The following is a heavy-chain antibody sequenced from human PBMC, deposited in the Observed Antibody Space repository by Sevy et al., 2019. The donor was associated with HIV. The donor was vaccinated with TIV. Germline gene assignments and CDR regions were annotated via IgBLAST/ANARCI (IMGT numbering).Heavy chain of an antibody. D-gene: IGHD2-2*02. CDR2: ISSSSSTI. V-gene: IGHV3-48*02. J-gene: IGHJ6*02. CDR3: ARDLKFTYCSSTSCYKGLYYYGMDV. Sequence: GGSLRLSCAASGFTFSSYSMNWVRQAPGKGLEWVSYISSSSSTIYYADSVKGRFTISRDNAKNSLYLQMNSLRDEDTDVYYCARDLKFTYCSSTSCYKGLYYYGMDVWGQGTTVTVSS. CDR1: GFTFSSYS.